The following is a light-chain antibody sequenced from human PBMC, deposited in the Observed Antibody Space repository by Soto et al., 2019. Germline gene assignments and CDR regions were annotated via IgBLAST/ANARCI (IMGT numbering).Light chain of an antibody. CDR2: EVS. CDR3: CSYPGISASYV. CDR1: SSDVGSYNL. J-gene: IGLJ1*01. Sequence: QSVLTQPASVSGSPGQSITISCTGTSSDVGSYNLVSWYQQHPGKAPKLIIYEVSKRPSGVSNRFSGSKSGITASLTISGLQAEDEADYYCCSYPGISASYVFGTGTKVTVL. V-gene: IGLV2-23*02.